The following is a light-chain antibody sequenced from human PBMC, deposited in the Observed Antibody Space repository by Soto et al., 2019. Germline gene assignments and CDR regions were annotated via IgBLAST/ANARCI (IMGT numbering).Light chain of an antibody. CDR1: ETVSSY. V-gene: IGKV3-11*01. CDR3: QQRSNWHT. Sequence: DIVLTHSPLTLSVSPCDRATLSCRASETVSSYLLWYQQKPGQAPRLLIYDASNRATGIPARFSGSGSGTDFTLTISSLEPEDFAVYYCQQRSNWHTFGGGTKVDIK. CDR2: DAS. J-gene: IGKJ4*01.